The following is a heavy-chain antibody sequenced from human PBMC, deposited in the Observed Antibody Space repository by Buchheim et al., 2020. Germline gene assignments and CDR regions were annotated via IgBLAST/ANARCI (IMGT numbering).Heavy chain of an antibody. CDR2: MNPSGGST. J-gene: IGHJ4*02. Sequence: QVQLVQSGVEVKKPGASVRVSCKASGYTFTSYYIHWVRQAPGQGLEWMGIMNPSGGSTWYAQKFRGRVTMTRDTSASTVYMDLSSLRSEDTAVYYCARGRRTSQDDYWGQGTL. D-gene: IGHD6-6*01. CDR1: GYTFTSYY. V-gene: IGHV1-46*01. CDR3: ARGRRTSQDDY.